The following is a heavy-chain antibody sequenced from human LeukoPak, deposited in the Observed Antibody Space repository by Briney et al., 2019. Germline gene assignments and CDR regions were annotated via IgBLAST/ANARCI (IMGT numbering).Heavy chain of an antibody. Sequence: GGSLRLSCAASGFTFSSYWMSWVRQAPGKGLELVANIKQDGSEKYYVDSVKGRFTISRDNAKNSLYLQMNSLRAEDTAVYYCARDRGRWWEPQFYWGQGTLVTVSS. CDR2: IKQDGSEK. J-gene: IGHJ4*02. D-gene: IGHD1-26*01. CDR1: GFTFSSYW. V-gene: IGHV3-7*01. CDR3: ARDRGRWWEPQFY.